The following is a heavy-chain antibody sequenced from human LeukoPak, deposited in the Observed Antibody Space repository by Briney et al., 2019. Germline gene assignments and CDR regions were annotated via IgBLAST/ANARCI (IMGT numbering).Heavy chain of an antibody. V-gene: IGHV3-21*04. CDR2: ISSSSSYI. CDR3: ARAKHQPSSSWYDY. D-gene: IGHD6-13*01. J-gene: IGHJ4*02. CDR1: GFTFDDYG. Sequence: GGSLRLSCAASGFTFDDYGMSWVRQAPGKGLEWVSSISSSSSYIYYADSVKGRFTISRDNSKNTLYLQMNSLRAEDTAVYYCARAKHQPSSSWYDYWGQGTLVTVSS.